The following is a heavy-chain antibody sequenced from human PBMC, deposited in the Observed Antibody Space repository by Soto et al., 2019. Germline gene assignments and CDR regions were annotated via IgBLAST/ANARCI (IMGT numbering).Heavy chain of an antibody. D-gene: IGHD6-6*01. J-gene: IGHJ6*02. V-gene: IGHV1-2*04. CDR2: INPNSGGT. Sequence: ASVKVSCKASGYTFTGYYMHWVRQAPGQGLEWMGWINPNSGGTNYAQKFQGWVTMTRDTSISTAYMELSRLRSDDTAVYYCARNRGAIAARHYYYYGMDVWGQGTTVTGSS. CDR3: ARNRGAIAARHYYYYGMDV. CDR1: GYTFTGYY.